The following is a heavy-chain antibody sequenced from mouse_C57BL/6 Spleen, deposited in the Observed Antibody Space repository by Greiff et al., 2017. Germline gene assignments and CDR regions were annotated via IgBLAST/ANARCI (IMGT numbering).Heavy chain of an antibody. CDR1: GYTFTSYW. V-gene: IGHV1-50*01. CDR2: IDPSDSYT. D-gene: IGHD3-2*02. CDR3: ATLDSSGRYFDY. Sequence: VQLQQSGAELVKPGASVKLSCKASGYTFTSYWMQWVKQRPGQGLEWIGEIDPSDSYTNYNQKFKGKATLTVDTSSSTAYMQLSSLTSEDSAVYYCATLDSSGRYFDYWGQGTTLTVSS. J-gene: IGHJ2*01.